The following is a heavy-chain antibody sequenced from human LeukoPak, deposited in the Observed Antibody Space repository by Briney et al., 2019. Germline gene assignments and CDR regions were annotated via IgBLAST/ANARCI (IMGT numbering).Heavy chain of an antibody. CDR3: AKDGYYDSSGYYSGYFDY. Sequence: PGGSLRLSCAASGFTFDDYAMHWLRQAPGKGLEWVSGISWNSGSIGYADSVKGRFTISRDNAKNSLYLQMNSLRAEDMALSYCAKDGYYDSSGYYSGYFDYWGQGTLVTVSS. J-gene: IGHJ4*02. CDR2: ISWNSGSI. V-gene: IGHV3-9*03. D-gene: IGHD3-22*01. CDR1: GFTFDDYA.